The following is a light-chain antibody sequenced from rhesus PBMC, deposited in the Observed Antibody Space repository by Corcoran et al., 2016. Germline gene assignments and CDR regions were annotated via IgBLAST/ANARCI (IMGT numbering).Light chain of an antibody. CDR3: NSYAGSSTFV. V-gene: IGLV2-32*02. CDR2: EVS. Sequence: QAALTQPRSVSGSPGQSFTISCTGSSSDIGAFSYVSWYQQRPGTAPKVLIYEVSKRPSGVSDRFSGSKSGDTASLTISGLQVEDESDYYCNSYAGSSTFVFGGGTRLSV. CDR1: SSDIGAFSY. J-gene: IGLJ1*01.